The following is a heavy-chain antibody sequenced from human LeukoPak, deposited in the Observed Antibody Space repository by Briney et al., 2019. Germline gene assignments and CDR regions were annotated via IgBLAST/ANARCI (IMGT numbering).Heavy chain of an antibody. J-gene: IGHJ5*02. D-gene: IGHD2-15*01. V-gene: IGHV4-59*12. CDR3: ARERRSRSWFDP. CDR2: IYYSGST. Sequence: SETLSLTCTVSGGSISSYYWSWIRQPPGKGLEWIGYIYYSGSTNYNPSLKSRVTISVDTSKNQFSLKLSSVTAADTAVYYCARERRSRSWFDPWGQGTLVTVSS. CDR1: GGSISSYY.